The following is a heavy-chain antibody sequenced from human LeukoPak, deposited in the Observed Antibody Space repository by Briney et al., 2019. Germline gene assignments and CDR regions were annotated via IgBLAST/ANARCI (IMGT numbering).Heavy chain of an antibody. CDR2: IYPDDSDI. CDR3: ARHSDRKAFYY. Sequence: GESLKISCHGSGYNFANSWIGWVRQMPGKGLEWVGLIYPDDSDIRYSPSFQGHVTISADKSTSIAYLQWVSLKASDTAMYYCARHSDRKAFYYWGQGTLVTVSS. CDR1: GYNFANSW. V-gene: IGHV5-51*01. D-gene: IGHD3-22*01. J-gene: IGHJ4*02.